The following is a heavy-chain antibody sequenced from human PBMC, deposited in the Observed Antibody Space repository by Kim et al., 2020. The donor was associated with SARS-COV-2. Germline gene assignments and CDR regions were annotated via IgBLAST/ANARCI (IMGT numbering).Heavy chain of an antibody. CDR1: GGSFSGYY. CDR2: SNHSGST. J-gene: IGHJ4*02. V-gene: IGHV4-34*01. CDR3: ARGGFRPGYSSSWYDY. D-gene: IGHD6-13*01. Sequence: SETLSLTCAVYGGSFSGYYWSWIRQHPGKGLEWIGESNHSGSTNYNPSLKRRVTISVDTSKNQYSLKLSSVTAADTAVYYCARGGFRPGYSSSWYDYWGQGTLVPVSS.